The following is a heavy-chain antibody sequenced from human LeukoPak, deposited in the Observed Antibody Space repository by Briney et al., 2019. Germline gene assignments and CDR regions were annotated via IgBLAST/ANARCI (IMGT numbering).Heavy chain of an antibody. CDR1: GYTFTSYG. V-gene: IGHV1-18*01. Sequence: GASVKVSCKASGYTFTSYGISWVRQAPGQGLEWMGWMSAYNGNTNYAQKLQGRVTMTTDTSTSTAYMELRSLRSDDTAVYYCARDYGSSSWKYYYYYYGMDVWGQGTTVTVSS. J-gene: IGHJ6*02. D-gene: IGHD6-13*01. CDR3: ARDYGSSSWKYYYYYYGMDV. CDR2: MSAYNGNT.